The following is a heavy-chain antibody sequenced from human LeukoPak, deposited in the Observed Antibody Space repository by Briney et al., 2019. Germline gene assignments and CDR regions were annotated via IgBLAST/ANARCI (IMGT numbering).Heavy chain of an antibody. CDR2: INHSGST. Sequence: SETLSLTCAVYGGSFSGYYWSWIRQPPGKGLEWIGEINHSGSTNYNPSLKSRVTISVDTSKNQFSLKLSSVTAADTAVYYCARAMGYAVAGTHWFDPWGQGTLVTVSS. CDR1: GGSFSGYY. J-gene: IGHJ5*02. V-gene: IGHV4-34*01. CDR3: ARAMGYAVAGTHWFDP. D-gene: IGHD6-19*01.